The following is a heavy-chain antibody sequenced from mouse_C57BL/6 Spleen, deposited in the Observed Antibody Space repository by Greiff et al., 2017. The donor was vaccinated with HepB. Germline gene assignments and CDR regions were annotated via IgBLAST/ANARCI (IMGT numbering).Heavy chain of an antibody. V-gene: IGHV1-69*01. J-gene: IGHJ2*01. CDR2: IDPSDSYT. D-gene: IGHD4-1*01. Sequence: QVQLQQSGAELVMPGASVKLSCKASGYTFTSYWMHWVKQRPGQGLEWIGEIDPSDSYTNYNQKFKGKSTLTVDKSSSTAYTQLSSLTSEDSAVYYCARKGNWVYFDYWGQGTTLTVSS. CDR1: GYTFTSYW. CDR3: ARKGNWVYFDY.